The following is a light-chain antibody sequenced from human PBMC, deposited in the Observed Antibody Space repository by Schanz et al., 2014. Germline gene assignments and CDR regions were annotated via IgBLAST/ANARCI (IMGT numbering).Light chain of an antibody. Sequence: DIVMTQSPDSLAVSLGERATINCKSSQSVLYSSNNKNYLAWYQQKPGQPPKLLIYWASTRESGVPDRFSGSGSGTDFTLTISSLQAEDVAVYYCQQYYSKSSTFGQGTKVEIK. CDR1: QSVLYSSNNKNY. J-gene: IGKJ1*01. CDR3: QQYYSKSST. V-gene: IGKV4-1*01. CDR2: WAS.